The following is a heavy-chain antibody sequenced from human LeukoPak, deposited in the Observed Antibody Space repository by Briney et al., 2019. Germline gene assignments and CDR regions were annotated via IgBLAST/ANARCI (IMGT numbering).Heavy chain of an antibody. V-gene: IGHV3-7*01. J-gene: IGHJ4*02. CDR1: GFTFSSYW. D-gene: IGHD3-22*01. CDR3: ARQRDYYDSSGYKRKYYFDY. CDR2: IKQDGSEK. Sequence: GGSLRLSCAASGFTFSSYWMSWVRQAPGKGLEWVANIKQDGSEKYYVDSVKGRFTISRDNAKNSLYLQMNSLRGEDTAVYYCARQRDYYDSSGYKRKYYFDYWGQGTLVTVSS.